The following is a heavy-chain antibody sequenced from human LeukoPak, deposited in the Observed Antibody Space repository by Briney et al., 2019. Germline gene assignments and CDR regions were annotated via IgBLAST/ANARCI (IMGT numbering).Heavy chain of an antibody. D-gene: IGHD6-19*01. CDR2: INPNSGGT. CDR3: ARAVAVAGNYGTTNRFFDY. V-gene: IGHV1-2*02. J-gene: IGHJ4*02. CDR1: GYTFTGYY. Sequence: GASVKVSCKASGYTFTGYYMHWVRQAPGQGLEWMGWINPNSGGTNYAQKFQGRVTMTRDTSISTAYMELSRLRSDDTAVYYCARAVAVAGNYGTTNRFFDYWGQGTLVTVSS.